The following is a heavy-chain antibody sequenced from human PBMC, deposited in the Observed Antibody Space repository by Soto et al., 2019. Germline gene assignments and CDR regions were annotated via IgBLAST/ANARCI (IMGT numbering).Heavy chain of an antibody. CDR3: ARDAYDSSSDYYPH. D-gene: IGHD3-22*01. J-gene: IGHJ4*02. CDR2: ISSSSNPI. CDR1: GFTFSSYS. V-gene: IGHV3-48*01. Sequence: PGGSLRLSCAASGFTFSSYSMNWVRQGPGKGLEWVSYISSSSNPIYYAESVKGRFTISRDNAKNSLYLQMNSLRAGDTAVYYCARDAYDSSSDYYPHWGQGTLVTVSS.